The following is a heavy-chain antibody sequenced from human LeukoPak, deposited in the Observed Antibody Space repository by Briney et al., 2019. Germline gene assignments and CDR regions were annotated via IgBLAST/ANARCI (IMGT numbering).Heavy chain of an antibody. CDR2: IYNRGTT. Sequence: SQTLSLTCAVSGGSISSCGYSWSWPRQPPGKGLEWVGKIYNRGTTYYDPSLKSRATITEDRSKNQVSLKLSSVTAADTAVYYCARATLRSRWFDAWGQGTLVTVSS. CDR3: ARATLRSRWFDA. D-gene: IGHD3-16*01. J-gene: IGHJ5*02. V-gene: IGHV4-30-2*01. CDR1: GGSISSCGYS.